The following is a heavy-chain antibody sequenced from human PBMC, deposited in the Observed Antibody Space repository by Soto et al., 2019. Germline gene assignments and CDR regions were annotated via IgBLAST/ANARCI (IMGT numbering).Heavy chain of an antibody. CDR2: ISYDGSNK. J-gene: IGHJ4*02. Sequence: GGSLRLSCAASGFTFSSYGMQWVRQAPGKGREWVAVISYDGSNKYYADSVKGRFTISRDNSKNTLYLQMNSLRAEDTAVYYCTKDPRPDYYGSGSYRADYFDYWGQGTLVTVSS. D-gene: IGHD3-10*01. CDR1: GFTFSSYG. CDR3: TKDPRPDYYGSGSYRADYFDY. V-gene: IGHV3-30*18.